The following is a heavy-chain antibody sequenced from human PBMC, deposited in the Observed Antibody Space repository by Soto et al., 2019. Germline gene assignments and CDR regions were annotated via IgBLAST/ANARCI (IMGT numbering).Heavy chain of an antibody. Sequence: SETLSLTCTVSGGSISSYYWSWIRQPPGKGLEWIGYIYYSGSTNYNPSLKSRVTISVDTSKNQFSLKLSSVTAADTAVYYCASGGVTFVRGVIKASGMDVWGQGTTVTVSS. V-gene: IGHV4-59*01. CDR3: ASGGVTFVRGVIKASGMDV. CDR2: IYYSGST. CDR1: GGSISSYY. D-gene: IGHD3-10*01. J-gene: IGHJ6*02.